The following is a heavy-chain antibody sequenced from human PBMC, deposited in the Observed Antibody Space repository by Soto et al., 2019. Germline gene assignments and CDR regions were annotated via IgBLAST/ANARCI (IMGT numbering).Heavy chain of an antibody. Sequence: ASAKVSCKASGYTFTSYYMHWVRQAPGQGLEWMGIINPSGGSTSYAQKFQGRVTMTRDTSTSTVYMELSSLRSEDTAVYYCARDQAIAVAGTPKNWFDPWGQGTLVTVSS. CDR1: GYTFTSYY. CDR2: INPSGGST. CDR3: ARDQAIAVAGTPKNWFDP. D-gene: IGHD6-19*01. J-gene: IGHJ5*02. V-gene: IGHV1-46*01.